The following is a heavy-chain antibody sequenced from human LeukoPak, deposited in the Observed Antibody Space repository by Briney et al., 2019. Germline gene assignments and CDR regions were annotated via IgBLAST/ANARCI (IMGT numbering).Heavy chain of an antibody. D-gene: IGHD3-3*01. CDR1: GGSISSYY. Sequence: SETLSLTCTVSGGSISSYYWSWIRQPAAKGLEWMGRIYTSGSTNYNPSLKSRVTMSVDTSKNQSPLKLSTVTAADTPGSYCAXXXXXXXPFGAFDIWGQGTMVTVSS. CDR3: AXXXXXXXPFGAFDI. J-gene: IGHJ3*02. CDR2: IYTSGST. V-gene: IGHV4-4*07.